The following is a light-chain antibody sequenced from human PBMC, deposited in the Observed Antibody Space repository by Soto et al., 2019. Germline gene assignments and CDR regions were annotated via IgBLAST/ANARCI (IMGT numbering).Light chain of an antibody. CDR2: GAS. CDR3: QQYNNWPWT. J-gene: IGKJ1*01. CDR1: QSISDT. Sequence: IVLTQSPATLSLSPGGRATLSWRASQSISDTLAWYKQKPGQAPRLLIYGASTRAPGFPARFSGSGSGTEFTLTISSLKSEDFEVYYCQQYNNWPWTFGQGTKVDIK. V-gene: IGKV3-15*01.